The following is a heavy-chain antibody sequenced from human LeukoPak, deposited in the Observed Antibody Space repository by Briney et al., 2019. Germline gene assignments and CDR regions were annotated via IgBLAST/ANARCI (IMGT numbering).Heavy chain of an antibody. D-gene: IGHD6-19*01. V-gene: IGHV3-30*18. CDR2: ISSDGRTT. J-gene: IGHJ5*02. Sequence: PGKSLRLSCTASGFTFSSYGIHWVRQAPGKGLEWVAVISSDGRTTYYADSVKGRFTISRDNSKSTMYVQMNSLRTEDTAVYYCTKEGAVTGSMWFDHWGQGTLVTVSS. CDR1: GFTFSSYG. CDR3: TKEGAVTGSMWFDH.